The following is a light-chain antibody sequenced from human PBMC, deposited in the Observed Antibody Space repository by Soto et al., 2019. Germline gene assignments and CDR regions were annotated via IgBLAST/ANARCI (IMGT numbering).Light chain of an antibody. Sequence: EIVLTQSPGTLSLSPGERATLSCRASQSVSSRYLAWYQQKPGQAPRLLMYGASSRATGIPDRFSGSGSGTDFTLTISRLEPEDFAVYYCQQYGTSPPYTFGQGTKLEIK. V-gene: IGKV3-20*01. CDR1: QSVSSRY. J-gene: IGKJ2*01. CDR2: GAS. CDR3: QQYGTSPPYT.